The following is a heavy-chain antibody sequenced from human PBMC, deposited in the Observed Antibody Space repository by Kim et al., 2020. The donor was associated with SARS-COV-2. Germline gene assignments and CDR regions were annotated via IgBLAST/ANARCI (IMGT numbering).Heavy chain of an antibody. CDR3: AKVRGLYDILTGYYESYGMDV. Sequence: ASMKVSCKASGYTFTSYGVSWVRQAPGQGLEWMGWINTYNGNTNYAQKLQGRVTMTTDTSTSTAYMELRSLRSDDTAVYYCAKVRGLYDILTGYYESYGMDVWGQGTTVTVSS. V-gene: IGHV1-18*01. CDR2: INTYNGNT. J-gene: IGHJ6*02. CDR1: GYTFTSYG. D-gene: IGHD3-9*01.